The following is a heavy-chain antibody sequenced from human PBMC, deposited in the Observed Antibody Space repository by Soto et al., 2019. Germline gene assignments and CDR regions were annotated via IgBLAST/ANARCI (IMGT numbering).Heavy chain of an antibody. CDR3: ARGAAYDAGAFDI. V-gene: IGHV1-2*04. CDR1: GYTFTGYY. D-gene: IGHD5-12*01. CDR2: INPNSGGT. J-gene: IGHJ3*02. Sequence: AASVEVSCKXSGYTFTGYYMHWVRQAPGQGLEWMGWINPNSGGTNYAQKFQGWVTMTRDTPISTAYMELSRLRSDDTAVYYCARGAAYDAGAFDIWGQGTMVTVSS.